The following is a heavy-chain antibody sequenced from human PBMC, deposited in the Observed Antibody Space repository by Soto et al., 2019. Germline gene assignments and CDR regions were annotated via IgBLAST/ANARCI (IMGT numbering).Heavy chain of an antibody. J-gene: IGHJ5*02. CDR2: IIPILGIA. Sequence: QVQLVQSGAEVKKPGSSVKVSCKASGGTFSSYTISWVRQAPGHGLEWMGRIIPILGIANYAQKFQGRVTTTADKSTSTAYMELSSLRSEDTAVYYCARDSKQQRHARNRGDNWFDPWGQGTLVTVSS. CDR3: ARDSKQQRHARNRGDNWFDP. CDR1: GGTFSSYT. V-gene: IGHV1-69*08. D-gene: IGHD6-13*01.